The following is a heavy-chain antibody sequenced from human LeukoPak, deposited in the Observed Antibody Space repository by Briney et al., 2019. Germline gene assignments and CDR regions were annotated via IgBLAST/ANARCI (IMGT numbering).Heavy chain of an antibody. CDR3: ARVGAAGTIFFDY. Sequence: ASVKVSCTASGYTFTGYYMHWVRQAPGQGLEWMGWINPNSGGTNYAQKFQGRVTMTRDTSISTAYMELSRLRSDDTAVYYCARVGAAGTIFFDYWGQGTLVTVSS. CDR1: GYTFTGYY. D-gene: IGHD6-19*01. J-gene: IGHJ4*02. CDR2: INPNSGGT. V-gene: IGHV1-2*02.